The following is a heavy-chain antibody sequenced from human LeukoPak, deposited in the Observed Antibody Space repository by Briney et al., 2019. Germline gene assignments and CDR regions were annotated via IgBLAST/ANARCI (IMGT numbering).Heavy chain of an antibody. CDR1: GGSISSYY. CDR3: ARGRVVGALDAFDI. J-gene: IGHJ3*02. CDR2: IYYSGST. Sequence: SETLSLTCTVSGGSISSYYWSWIRQPPGKGLGWIGYIYYSGSTSYNPSLKSRVTISVDTSKNQFSLKLSSVTAADTAVYYCARGRVVGALDAFDIWGQGTMVTVCS. D-gene: IGHD1-26*01. V-gene: IGHV4-59*01.